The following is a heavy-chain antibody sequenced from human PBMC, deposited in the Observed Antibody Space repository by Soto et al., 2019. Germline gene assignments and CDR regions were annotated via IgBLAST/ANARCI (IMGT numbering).Heavy chain of an antibody. Sequence: EVQLVESGGGLVQPGGSLRLSCAASGFTVSSNYMSWVRQAPGKGLEWVSVIYSGGSTYYADSVKGRFTISRDNSKNTLYLQMNSMRAEDTAVYYCARAPRRYSSTHFDYWGQGTLVTVSS. CDR2: IYSGGST. V-gene: IGHV3-66*01. J-gene: IGHJ4*02. CDR3: ARAPRRYSSTHFDY. D-gene: IGHD5-18*01. CDR1: GFTVSSNY.